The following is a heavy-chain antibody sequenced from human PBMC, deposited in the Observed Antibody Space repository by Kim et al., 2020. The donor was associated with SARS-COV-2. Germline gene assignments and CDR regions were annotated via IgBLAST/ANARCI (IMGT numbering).Heavy chain of an antibody. CDR2: ISGSGGST. D-gene: IGHD1-26*01. J-gene: IGHJ3*02. CDR3: AKDIVGATTPPPDDAFDI. V-gene: IGHV3-23*01. Sequence: GGSLRLSCAASGFTFSSYAMSWVRQAPGKGLEWVSAISGSGGSTYYADSVKGRFTISRDNSKNTLYLQMNSLRAEDTAVYYCAKDIVGATTPPPDDAFDIWGQGTMVTVSS. CDR1: GFTFSSYA.